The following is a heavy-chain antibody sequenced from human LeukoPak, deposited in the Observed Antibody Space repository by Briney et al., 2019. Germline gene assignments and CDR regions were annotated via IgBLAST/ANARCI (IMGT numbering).Heavy chain of an antibody. D-gene: IGHD2-2*01. V-gene: IGHV1-2*02. J-gene: IGHJ5*02. CDR3: AARPLGYCSSTSCPSRWFDP. CDR1: GYTFTDYY. Sequence: ASVKVSCKASGYTFTDYYIHWVRQAPGQGLEWMAWMNPDRGDTNNAQKFQGRVTMSRDTSISTVYMELSRLRPDDTAVYYCAARPLGYCSSTSCPSRWFDPWGQGTLVTVSS. CDR2: MNPDRGDT.